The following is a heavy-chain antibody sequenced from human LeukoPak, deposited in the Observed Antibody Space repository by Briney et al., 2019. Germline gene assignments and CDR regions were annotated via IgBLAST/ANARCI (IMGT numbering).Heavy chain of an antibody. CDR3: ARRLNAQGGSYGY. V-gene: IGHV1-46*01. CDR2: INPSGGST. CDR1: GYTFTSYY. Sequence: ASVNVSCKASGYTFTSYYMHWVRQAPGQGLEWMGIINPSGGSTSYAKKFQGRVTMTRDTSTSTVYMELSSLRSEDTAVYYCARRLNAQGGSYGYWGQGTLVTVSS. D-gene: IGHD1-26*01. J-gene: IGHJ4*02.